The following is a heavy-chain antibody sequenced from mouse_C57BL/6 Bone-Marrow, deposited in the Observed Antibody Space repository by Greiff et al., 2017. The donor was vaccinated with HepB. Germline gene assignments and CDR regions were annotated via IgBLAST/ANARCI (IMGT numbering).Heavy chain of an antibody. CDR1: GFTFSTSG. Sequence: EVQLVESGGDLVRPGGSLKLSCAASGFTFSTSGMSWVRQTPDKRLEWVATINTGGTYTYYADSVRGRFTISKDSAKNTLFLLMSSLRSEDSGIYYCSRDRVDYHFDHWGQGTTLTVSS. D-gene: IGHD5-5*01. CDR3: SRDRVDYHFDH. V-gene: IGHV5-6*01. J-gene: IGHJ2*01. CDR2: INTGGTYT.